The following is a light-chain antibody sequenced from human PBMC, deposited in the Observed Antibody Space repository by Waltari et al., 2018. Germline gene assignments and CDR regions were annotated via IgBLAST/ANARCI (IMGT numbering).Light chain of an antibody. CDR2: EVN. CDR3: ASYAGGDTPYV. J-gene: IGLJ1*01. CDR1: RSDVGGSPY. V-gene: IGLV2-8*01. Sequence: QSALTQPPSASGSPGQSVTISCTGARSDVGGSPYVSWYQQHPGKAPKVIIYEVNKRPSGVPDRFFGSKSGSTASLTVSGLQAEDEANYYCASYAGGDTPYVFGTGTKVTVL.